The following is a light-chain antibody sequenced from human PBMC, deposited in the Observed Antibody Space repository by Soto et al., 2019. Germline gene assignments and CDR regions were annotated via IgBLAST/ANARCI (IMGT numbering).Light chain of an antibody. Sequence: QSVLTQPPSVSAAPGQRVTISCSGSTSNIGNNFVSWDQQLPGTAPKLLMYEDNKRPSGIPDRISGSKSGTSATLGITGLQTGDEADYYCGTWDSSLSANVFGTGTKVTVL. J-gene: IGLJ1*01. CDR2: EDN. CDR1: TSNIGNNF. V-gene: IGLV1-51*01. CDR3: GTWDSSLSANV.